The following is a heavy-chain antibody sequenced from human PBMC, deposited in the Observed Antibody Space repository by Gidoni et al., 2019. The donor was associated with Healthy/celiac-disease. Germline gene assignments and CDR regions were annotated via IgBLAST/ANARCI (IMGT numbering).Heavy chain of an antibody. CDR2: IYWNDDK. J-gene: IGHJ5*02. V-gene: IGHV2-5*01. Sequence: QITLKESGPTLVKPTQTLTLTCTFSGFSLSTSGVGVGWIRQPPGKALEWLALIYWNDDKRYSPSLKSRLTITKDTSKNQVVLTMTNMDPVDTATYYCALAALFGELDWFDPWGQGTLVTVSS. D-gene: IGHD3-10*01. CDR3: ALAALFGELDWFDP. CDR1: GFSLSTSGVG.